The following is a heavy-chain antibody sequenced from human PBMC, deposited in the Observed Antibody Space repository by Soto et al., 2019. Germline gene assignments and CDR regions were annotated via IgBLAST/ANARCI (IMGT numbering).Heavy chain of an antibody. CDR2: IYYSGST. V-gene: IGHV4-39*07. J-gene: IGHJ5*02. D-gene: IGHD2-21*01. Sequence: LSLTCTVSRDSISSSSYYWGWVRQPPGKGLEWIGSIYYSGSTYYNPSLKSRVTISVDTSKNQFSLRLTSVTAADTAVYYCARLGAYYQSLDPWGPGTLVTVSS. CDR1: RDSISSSSYY. CDR3: ARLGAYYQSLDP.